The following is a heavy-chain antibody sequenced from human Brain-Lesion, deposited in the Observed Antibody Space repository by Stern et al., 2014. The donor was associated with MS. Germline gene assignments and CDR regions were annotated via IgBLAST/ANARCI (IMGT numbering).Heavy chain of an antibody. CDR1: GYTPTELS. D-gene: IGHD1-26*01. CDR2: FDPEAGET. J-gene: IGHJ4*02. V-gene: IGHV1-24*01. CDR3: ATLSPGAGGNYYRHFDY. Sequence: QVQLVQSGAEVKKPGASVKVSCKVSGYTPTELSMHWVRQAPRKGIEWMGGFDPEAGETIYAQKFQGRVTMTEDTSTDTAYMELSSLRSEDTAVYYCATLSPGAGGNYYRHFDYWGQGTLVTVSS.